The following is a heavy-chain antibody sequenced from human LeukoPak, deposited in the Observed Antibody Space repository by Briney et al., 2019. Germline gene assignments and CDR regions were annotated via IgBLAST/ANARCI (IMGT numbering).Heavy chain of an antibody. V-gene: IGHV3-7*01. J-gene: IGHJ4*02. D-gene: IGHD1-1*01. Sequence: GGSLRLSCAASGFTFSRYWMSWVRQAPGKGLEWVVNIKQDGSEKYYVDSVKGRFTISRDNAKNSLYLQMNSLRAEDSAVYYCARYCTFRTCSGTKFDSWGQGTLVTVSS. CDR3: ARYCTFRTCSGTKFDS. CDR1: GFTFSRYW. CDR2: IKQDGSEK.